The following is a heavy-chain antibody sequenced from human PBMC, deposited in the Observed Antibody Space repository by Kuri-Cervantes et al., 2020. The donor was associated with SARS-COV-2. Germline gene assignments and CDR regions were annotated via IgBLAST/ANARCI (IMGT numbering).Heavy chain of an antibody. J-gene: IGHJ4*02. CDR3: ARVDSSLTIDY. CDR1: GGSISSGGYS. V-gene: IGHV4-30-2*01. CDR2: IYHSGST. D-gene: IGHD6-13*01. Sequence: LRLSCAVSGGSISSGGYSWSWIRQPPGKGLEWIGYIYHSGSTYLNPSLKSRVTLSADRSKNQFSLNLTSVTAADTAVYYCARVDSSLTIDYWGQGTLVTVSS.